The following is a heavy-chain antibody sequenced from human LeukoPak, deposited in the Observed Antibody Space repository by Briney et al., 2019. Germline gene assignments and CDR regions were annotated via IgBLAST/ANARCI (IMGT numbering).Heavy chain of an antibody. CDR1: GFTFDDYA. CDR2: ISWNSGSI. J-gene: IGHJ4*02. D-gene: IGHD6-19*01. V-gene: IGHV3-9*01. Sequence: GRSLRLSCAASGFTFDDYAMPWVRQAPGKGLEWVSGISWNSGSIGYADSVKGRFTISRDNAKNSLYLQMNSLRAEDTALYYCAKDRYSSGWYDYWGQGTLVTVSS. CDR3: AKDRYSSGWYDY.